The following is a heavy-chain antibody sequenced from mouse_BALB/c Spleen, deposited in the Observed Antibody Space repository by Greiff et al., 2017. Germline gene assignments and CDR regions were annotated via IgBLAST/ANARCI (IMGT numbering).Heavy chain of an antibody. V-gene: IGHV5-9-3*01. J-gene: IGHJ3*01. Sequence: EVKLQESGGGLVKPGGSLKLSCAASGFTFSSYAMSWVRQTPGKRLEWVATISSGGSYTYYPDSVKGRFTISRDNAKNTLYLQMSSQRSEDTAMYYCAIQDLLLRSAENFFAYWGQGTLVTVSA. CDR1: GFTFSSYA. CDR3: AIQDLLLRSAENFFAY. D-gene: IGHD1-1*01. CDR2: ISSGGSYT.